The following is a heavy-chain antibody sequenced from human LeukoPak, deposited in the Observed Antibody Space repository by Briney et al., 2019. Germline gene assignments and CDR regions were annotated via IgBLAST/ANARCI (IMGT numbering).Heavy chain of an antibody. CDR3: ASGAVAEDY. J-gene: IGHJ4*02. CDR1: GDTFTSYA. CDR2: IIPILGIA. V-gene: IGHV1-69*04. Sequence: SVKVSCKASGDTFTSYAINWVRQAPGQGLEWMGRIIPILGIANYAQKFQGRVTITADKSTSTAYMELSSLRSEDTAVYYCASGAVAEDYWGQGTLVTVSS. D-gene: IGHD6-19*01.